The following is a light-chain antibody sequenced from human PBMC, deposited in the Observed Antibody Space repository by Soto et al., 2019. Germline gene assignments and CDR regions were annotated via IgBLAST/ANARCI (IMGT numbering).Light chain of an antibody. V-gene: IGKV3-11*01. J-gene: IGKJ1*01. CDR2: EAS. Sequence: ESVLTQSPATLSLSPGERATLSCRASQSVSNYLAWYQQKPGQAPRLLIYEASNRATGIPARFSGSGSGTDFTLTISSLEPEDFAVYYCQQYNSYLWTFGQGTKVEIK. CDR1: QSVSNY. CDR3: QQYNSYLWT.